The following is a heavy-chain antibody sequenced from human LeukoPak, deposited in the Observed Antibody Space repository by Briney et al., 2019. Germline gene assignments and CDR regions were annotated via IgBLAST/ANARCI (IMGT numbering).Heavy chain of an antibody. CDR3: ARGAAAGRGFHLN. J-gene: IGHJ4*02. CDR2: MNPNSGNT. V-gene: IGHV1-8*03. Sequence: ASVKVSCKASGYTFTSYDINWVRQATGQGLEWMGRMNPNSGNTGYAQKFQGRVTITRNTSISTAYMELSSLRSEDTAVYYCARGAAAGRGFHLNWGQGTLVTVSS. CDR1: GYTFTSYD. D-gene: IGHD6-13*01.